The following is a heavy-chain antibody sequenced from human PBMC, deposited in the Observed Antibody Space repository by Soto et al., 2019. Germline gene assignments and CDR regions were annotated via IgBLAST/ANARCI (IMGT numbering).Heavy chain of an antibody. CDR1: GGTFSSYA. V-gene: IGHV1-69*13. CDR3: ARRHDISGPHLKDPYYYYYYGMDV. CDR2: IIPIFGTA. Sequence: SVKVSCKASGGTFSSYAISWVRQAPGQGLEWMGGIIPIFGTANYAQKFQGRVTITADESTSTAYMELSSLRSEDTAVYYCARRHDISGPHLKDPYYYYYYGMDVWGQGTTVTVSS. D-gene: IGHD3-22*01. J-gene: IGHJ6*02.